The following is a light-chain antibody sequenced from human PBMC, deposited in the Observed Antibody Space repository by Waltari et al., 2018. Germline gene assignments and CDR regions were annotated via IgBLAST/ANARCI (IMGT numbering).Light chain of an antibody. Sequence: ELVLTQSPATLSLSPGERATLSCRASQSVSSYLAWYQQKPGQAPRLLIYDASNRATGIPARFSGSWSGTDFTLTISSLEPEDFAVYYCQQRSNWPITFGQGTRLEIK. CDR3: QQRSNWPIT. V-gene: IGKV3-11*01. CDR2: DAS. CDR1: QSVSSY. J-gene: IGKJ5*01.